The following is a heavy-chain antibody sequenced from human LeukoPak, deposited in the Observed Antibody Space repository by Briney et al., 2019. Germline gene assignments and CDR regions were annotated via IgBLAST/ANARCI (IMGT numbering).Heavy chain of an antibody. CDR2: ISVSGGGI. V-gene: IGHV3-23*01. CDR3: ATGGRSGVALEQ. D-gene: IGHD3-3*01. Sequence: GGSLRLSCAASGFTFNNYAMNWVRQAPGKGLEWVSVISVSGGGIYYADSVMGRFTISRDNSKTTLFLQMNSLKAEDTAVYYCATGGRSGVALEQWGQGTLVTVSS. J-gene: IGHJ4*02. CDR1: GFTFNNYA.